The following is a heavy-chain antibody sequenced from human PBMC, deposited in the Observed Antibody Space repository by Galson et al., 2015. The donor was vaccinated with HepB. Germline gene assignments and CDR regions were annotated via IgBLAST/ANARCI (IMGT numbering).Heavy chain of an antibody. J-gene: IGHJ3*02. Sequence: SLRLSCAASRFSFSNAWMSWVRQAPGEGLEWVGRIKSKADGGTTDYAAPVKGRFTISTDDSKNTLFLQMNSLKTEDTAMYYCSYYYDSSGPLASDIWGQGAMVTVSS. CDR2: IKSKADGGTT. CDR1: RFSFSNAW. V-gene: IGHV3-15*01. CDR3: SYYYDSSGPLASDI. D-gene: IGHD3-22*01.